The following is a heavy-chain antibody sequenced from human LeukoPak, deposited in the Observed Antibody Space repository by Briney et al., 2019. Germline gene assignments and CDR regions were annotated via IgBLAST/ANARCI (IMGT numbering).Heavy chain of an antibody. CDR3: AKVGSQGYSSSTSCYTVPYYFDY. J-gene: IGHJ4*02. V-gene: IGHV3-23*01. CDR1: GFTFSSYA. CDR2: ISGSGGST. Sequence: GGSLRLSCAASGFTFSSYAMSWVRQAPGKGLEWVSAISGSGGSTYYADSVKGRFTISRDNSKNTLYLQMDSLRAEDSAVYYCAKVGSQGYSSSTSCYTVPYYFDYWGQGTLVTVSS. D-gene: IGHD2-2*02.